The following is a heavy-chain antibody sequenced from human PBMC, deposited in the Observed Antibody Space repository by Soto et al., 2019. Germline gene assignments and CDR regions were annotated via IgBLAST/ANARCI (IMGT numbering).Heavy chain of an antibody. Sequence: PGGSLRLSCAASGFTFSSYAMNWVRQPPGKGLEWVSAISGSGGSTYYADSVKGRFTISRDYSKNTLYLQMNSLRAEDTAVYYCAKDRVAATRFYYYGMDVWGQGTTVTVSS. CDR3: AKDRVAATRFYYYGMDV. CDR1: GFTFSSYA. D-gene: IGHD2-15*01. J-gene: IGHJ6*02. CDR2: ISGSGGST. V-gene: IGHV3-23*01.